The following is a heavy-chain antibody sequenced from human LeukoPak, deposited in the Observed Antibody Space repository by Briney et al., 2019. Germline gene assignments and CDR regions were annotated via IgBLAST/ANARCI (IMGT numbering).Heavy chain of an antibody. J-gene: IGHJ4*02. CDR2: ISYDGSNK. D-gene: IGHD3-22*01. Sequence: GGSLRLSCAASGFTFSSYGMHWVRQAPGKGLEWVAVISYDGSNKYYADSVEGRFTISRDNSKNTLYLQMNSLRAEDTAIYYCAKEIYSDSSAYVDYWGQGTLVTVSS. V-gene: IGHV3-30*18. CDR3: AKEIYSDSSAYVDY. CDR1: GFTFSSYG.